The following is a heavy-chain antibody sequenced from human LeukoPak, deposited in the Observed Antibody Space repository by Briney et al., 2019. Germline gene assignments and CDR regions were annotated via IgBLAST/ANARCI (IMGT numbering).Heavy chain of an antibody. V-gene: IGHV4-4*07. D-gene: IGHD1-26*01. J-gene: IGHJ4*02. CDR3: ARENSGSYREFDY. CDR1: GGSISSYY. Sequence: QSSETLSLTCTVSGGSISSYYWSWIRQPAGKGLEWIGRIYTSGSTNYNASLKSRVSMSVDTSRNQFSLKLSSVTAADTAVFYCARENSGSYREFDYWGQGTLVTVSS. CDR2: IYTSGST.